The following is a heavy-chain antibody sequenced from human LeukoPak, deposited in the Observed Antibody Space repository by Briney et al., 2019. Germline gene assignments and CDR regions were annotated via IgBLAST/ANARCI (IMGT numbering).Heavy chain of an antibody. J-gene: IGHJ4*02. Sequence: PSETLSLTCSVSGASVSSGPYYWGWIRQPPGMGLEWVASISYSGTTYYHPSLESRVTISVDTSKNQFSLKLSSVTAADTAVYYCAREGDSSVYYDYWGQGTLVTVSS. CDR3: AREGDSSVYYDY. CDR1: GASVSSGPYY. D-gene: IGHD3-22*01. CDR2: ISYSGTT. V-gene: IGHV4-39*02.